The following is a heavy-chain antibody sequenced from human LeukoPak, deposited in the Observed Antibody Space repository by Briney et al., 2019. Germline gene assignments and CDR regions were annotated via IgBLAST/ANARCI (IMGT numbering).Heavy chain of an antibody. Sequence: GGSLRLSCAASGFTFSRYAMSWVRQAPGKGLEWVCGISSSGESPYYADSVKGRFTIPRDNSKNTLYLEINSLRAEDTAVYYCAKKSRDGYNPFDYLGQGTLVTVSS. CDR3: AKKSRDGYNPFDY. D-gene: IGHD5-24*01. CDR2: ISSSGESP. J-gene: IGHJ4*02. CDR1: GFTFSRYA. V-gene: IGHV3-23*01.